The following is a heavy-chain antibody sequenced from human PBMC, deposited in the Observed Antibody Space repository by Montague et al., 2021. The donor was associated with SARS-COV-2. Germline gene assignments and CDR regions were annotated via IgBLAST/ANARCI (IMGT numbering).Heavy chain of an antibody. CDR2: VLHDEGVT. J-gene: IGHJ4*02. V-gene: IGHV3-7*01. Sequence: SLRLSCAASGFTFSRHGMSWVRQAPGKGLEWVATVLHDEGVTHYMDSVKGRFTIYRDNAENSLFLHMNSLRAEDSALYYCARDKYGSEDFWGQGTLVTVSS. CDR3: ARDKYGSEDF. CDR1: GFTFSRHG. D-gene: IGHD2-15*01.